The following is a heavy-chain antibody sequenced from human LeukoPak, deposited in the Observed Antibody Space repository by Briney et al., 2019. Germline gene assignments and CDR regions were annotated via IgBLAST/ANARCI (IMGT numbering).Heavy chain of an antibody. Sequence: GGSLRLSCAASGFTFSGYAMSWVRQAPGKGLEWVSGISGSGGSTYYADSVKGRFTISRDNSKNTLYLQMNSLRAEDTAVYYCAKVLEYSRGWKGPPEYNFDYWGQGTLVTVSS. D-gene: IGHD6-19*01. J-gene: IGHJ4*02. CDR2: ISGSGGST. V-gene: IGHV3-23*01. CDR1: GFTFSGYA. CDR3: AKVLEYSRGWKGPPEYNFDY.